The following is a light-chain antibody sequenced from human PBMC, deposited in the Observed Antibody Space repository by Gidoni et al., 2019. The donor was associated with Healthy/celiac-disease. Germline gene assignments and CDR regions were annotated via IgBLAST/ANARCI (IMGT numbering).Light chain of an antibody. CDR3: QQRSNWLLT. Sequence: EIVLTQSPATLSLSPGERATLSCRASQSVRSYLDWYQQKPGQAPRLLIYDASNRATGIPAMFSDSGSGTDFTLTISSLEPEDFAVYYCQQRSNWLLTFGGGTKVEIK. CDR2: DAS. J-gene: IGKJ4*01. V-gene: IGKV3-11*01. CDR1: QSVRSY.